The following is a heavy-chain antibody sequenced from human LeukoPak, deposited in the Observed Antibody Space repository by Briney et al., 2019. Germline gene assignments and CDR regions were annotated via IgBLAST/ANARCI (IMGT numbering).Heavy chain of an antibody. V-gene: IGHV3-23*01. CDR1: GFTFSSYA. CDR3: AKGVGANPHYYYYYYMDV. CDR2: ISGSGGST. J-gene: IGHJ6*03. Sequence: GGSLRLSCAASGFTFSSYAMSWVRKAPGKGLEWVSAISGSGGSTYYADSVKGRFTISRDNSKNTLYLQMNSLRAEDTAVYYCAKGVGANPHYYYYYYMDVWGKGTTVTVSS. D-gene: IGHD1-26*01.